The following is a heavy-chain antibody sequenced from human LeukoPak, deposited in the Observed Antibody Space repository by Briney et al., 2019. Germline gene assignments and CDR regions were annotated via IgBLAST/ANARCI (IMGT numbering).Heavy chain of an antibody. CDR2: INHSGST. CDR3: ARYQYSYGYLGGYC. J-gene: IGHJ4*02. CDR1: GGSFSGYY. D-gene: IGHD5-18*01. Sequence: SETLSLTCAVYGGSFSGYYWSWIRQPPGKGLEWIGEINHSGSTNYNPSLKSRVTISVDTSKNQFSLKLSSVTAADTAVYYCARYQYSYGYLGGYCWGQGTLVTVFS. V-gene: IGHV4-34*01.